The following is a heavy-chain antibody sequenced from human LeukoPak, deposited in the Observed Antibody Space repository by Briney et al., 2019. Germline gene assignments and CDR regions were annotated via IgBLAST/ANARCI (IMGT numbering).Heavy chain of an antibody. CDR1: GFTFSNYN. Sequence: KPGGSLRLSCAASGFTFSNYNMNWVRQAPGKGLEWVSSISSSSTYMYYADSVKGRFTISRDNAKNSLYLQMNSLRAEDTAVYYCAEVARSGYWGQGTLVTVCS. V-gene: IGHV3-21*01. CDR2: ISSSSTYM. CDR3: AEVARSGY. J-gene: IGHJ4*02. D-gene: IGHD5-12*01.